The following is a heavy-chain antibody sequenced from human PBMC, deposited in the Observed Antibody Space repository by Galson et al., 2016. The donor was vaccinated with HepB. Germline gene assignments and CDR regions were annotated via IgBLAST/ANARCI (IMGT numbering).Heavy chain of an antibody. J-gene: IGHJ6*03. Sequence: QSGAEVKEPGDSLRISCSTSGYTFAAYYISWVRQMPGKGLEWLGMIDSGGSYTNYNPSFEGHVTISTDKSVRAVYLQWRSLKASDSAMYYCARHKPAALRFMD. CDR1: GYTFAAYY. D-gene: IGHD2-21*01. V-gene: IGHV5-10-1*01. CDR3: ARHKPAALRFMD. CDR2: IDSGGSYT.